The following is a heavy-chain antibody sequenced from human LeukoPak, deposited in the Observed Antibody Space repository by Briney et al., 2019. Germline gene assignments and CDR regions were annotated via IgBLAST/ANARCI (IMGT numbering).Heavy chain of an antibody. D-gene: IGHD2-15*01. J-gene: IGHJ6*03. CDR2: IYYSGST. V-gene: IGHV4-39*01. CDR1: GGSISSSSYY. CDR3: ASTAAPGLYYYYYYMDV. Sequence: SETLSLTCTVSGGSISSSSYYWGWIRQPPGKGLEWIGSIYYSGSTYYNPSLKSRVTISVDTSKNQFSLKLSPVTAADTAVYYCASTAAPGLYYYYYYMDVWGKGTTVTVSS.